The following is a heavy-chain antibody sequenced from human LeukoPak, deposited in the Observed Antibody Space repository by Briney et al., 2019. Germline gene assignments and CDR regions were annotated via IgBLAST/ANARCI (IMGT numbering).Heavy chain of an antibody. CDR3: ARDRILTGHAFDI. J-gene: IGHJ3*02. V-gene: IGHV3-9*01. D-gene: IGHD3-9*01. CDR1: GFTFDDYA. CDR2: ISWNSGSI. Sequence: GGSLRLSCAASGFTFDDYAMHWVRQAPGEGLEWVSGISWNSGSIGYADSVKGRFTISRDNAKNSLYLQMNSLRAEDTAVYYCARDRILTGHAFDIWGQGTMVTVSS.